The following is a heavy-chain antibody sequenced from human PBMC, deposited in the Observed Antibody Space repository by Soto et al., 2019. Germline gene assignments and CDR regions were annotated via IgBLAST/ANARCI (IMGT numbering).Heavy chain of an antibody. D-gene: IGHD5-12*01. V-gene: IGHV3-74*01. CDR3: ARGISGAYDSTYEW. Sequence: WGSLRLSCAASGFSFNNYWMHWVRQAPGKGLVWVSRINSDGTLTNYADSVKGRFTISRDNAKNTLRLQMNSLRAEDTAVYYCARGISGAYDSTYEWWGKGNMVSVSS. CDR2: INSDGTLT. CDR1: GFSFNNYW. J-gene: IGHJ4*02.